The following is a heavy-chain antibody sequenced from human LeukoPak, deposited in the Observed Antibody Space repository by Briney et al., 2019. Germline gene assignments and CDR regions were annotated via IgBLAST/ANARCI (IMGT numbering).Heavy chain of an antibody. V-gene: IGHV1-8*03. CDR3: ARTSLTTVKAYYYYYYMDV. J-gene: IGHJ6*03. CDR2: MNPNSGNT. CDR1: GYTFTSYD. D-gene: IGHD4-11*01. Sequence: ASVKVSCKASGYTFTSYDINWVRQATGQGLEWMGWMNPNSGNTGYAQKFQGRVTITRNTSISTAYMELSSLRSEDTAVYYCARTSLTTVKAYYYYYYMDVWGKGTTVTVSS.